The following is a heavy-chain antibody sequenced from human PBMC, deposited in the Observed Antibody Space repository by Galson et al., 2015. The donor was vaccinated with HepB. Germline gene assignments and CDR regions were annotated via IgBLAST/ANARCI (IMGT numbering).Heavy chain of an antibody. D-gene: IGHD3-3*01. CDR3: ARGSPLYYDFWSGYSDTNYYYYGMDV. V-gene: IGHV1-8*01. J-gene: IGHJ6*02. CDR1: GYTFTSYD. Sequence: SVKVSCKASGYTFTSYDINWVRQATGQGLEWMGWMNPNSGNTGYAQKFQGRVTMTRNTSISTAYMELSSLRSEDTAVYYCARGSPLYYDFWSGYSDTNYYYYGMDVWGQGTTVTVSS. CDR2: MNPNSGNT.